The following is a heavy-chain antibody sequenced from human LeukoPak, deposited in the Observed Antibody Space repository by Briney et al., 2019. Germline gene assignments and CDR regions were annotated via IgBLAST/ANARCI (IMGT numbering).Heavy chain of an antibody. J-gene: IGHJ4*02. Sequence: SVKVSCKASGGTFSSYAISWVRQAPGQGLEWMGRIIPIFGTANYAQKFQGRVTITTDESTSTAYMELSSLRSEDTAVYYCASSPARFFNWDYWGQGTLVTVSS. D-gene: IGHD2-2*01. CDR3: ASSPARFFNWDY. CDR2: IIPIFGTA. V-gene: IGHV1-69*05. CDR1: GGTFSSYA.